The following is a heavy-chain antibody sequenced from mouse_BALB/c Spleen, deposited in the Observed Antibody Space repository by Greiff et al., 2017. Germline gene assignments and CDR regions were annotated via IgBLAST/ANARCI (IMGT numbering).Heavy chain of an antibody. J-gene: IGHJ2*01. D-gene: IGHD2-1*01. CDR3: ARSDLPYFDY. V-gene: IGHV5-17*02. Sequence: DVHLVESGGGLVQPGGSRKLSCAASGFTFSSFGMHWVRQAPEKGLEWVAYISSGSSTIYYADTVKGRFTISRDNPKNTLFLQMTSLRSEDTAMYYCARSDLPYFDYWGQGTTLTVAS. CDR1: GFTFSSFG. CDR2: ISSGSSTI.